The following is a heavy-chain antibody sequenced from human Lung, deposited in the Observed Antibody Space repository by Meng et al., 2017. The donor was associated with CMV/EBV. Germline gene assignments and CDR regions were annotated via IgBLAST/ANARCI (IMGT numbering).Heavy chain of an antibody. CDR2: IYSGGSA. V-gene: IGHV3-53*01. D-gene: IGHD6-19*01. Sequence: GGSXRLXCAASGFTVNSKYMTWVRLAPGKGLQWVSLIYSGGSAYYADSVKGRFTISRDNSKNTLYLQMNSPRAEDTAIYYCARDQRGGSGFDYWGQGTLVTVSS. J-gene: IGHJ4*02. CDR1: GFTVNSKY. CDR3: ARDQRGGSGFDY.